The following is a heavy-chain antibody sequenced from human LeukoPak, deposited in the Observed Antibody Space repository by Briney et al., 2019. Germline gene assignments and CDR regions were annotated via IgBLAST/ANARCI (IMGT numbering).Heavy chain of an antibody. CDR3: ARDRPHYYDSSGYYSTPPSSHFDY. CDR2: ISRRSSYI. CDR1: GFTFSSYR. V-gene: IGHV3-21*01. Sequence: GGSLILSCAASGFTFSSYRVTWVRQAPGKGLECVSSISRRSSYIYYADSVNDRFTIYRDNAKHSLYLQMNSLRAEDTAVYYCARDRPHYYDSSGYYSTPPSSHFDYWGQGTLVTVSS. D-gene: IGHD3-22*01. J-gene: IGHJ4*02.